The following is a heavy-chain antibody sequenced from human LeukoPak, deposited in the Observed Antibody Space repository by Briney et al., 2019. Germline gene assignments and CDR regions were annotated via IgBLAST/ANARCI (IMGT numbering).Heavy chain of an antibody. CDR3: ARGRWSGNSKWHFQH. D-gene: IGHD4-23*01. CDR2: INHSGST. Sequence: SETLSLTCGVHGASFSGYDWSWIRQPPGKGLEWIGEINHSGSTNYNPSLRSRVTILVDTSKNQFSLKLSSVTAADTAVYYCARGRWSGNSKWHFQHWGQGTLATVSS. V-gene: IGHV4-34*01. J-gene: IGHJ1*01. CDR1: GASFSGYD.